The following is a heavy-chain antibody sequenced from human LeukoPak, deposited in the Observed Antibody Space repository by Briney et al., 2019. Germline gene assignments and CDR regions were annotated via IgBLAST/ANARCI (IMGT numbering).Heavy chain of an antibody. CDR3: AIGYDFWSGYYTS. V-gene: IGHV4-59*05. CDR2: IYYSGST. D-gene: IGHD3-3*01. CDR1: GGSISSYY. J-gene: IGHJ5*02. Sequence: PSETLSLTCTVSGGSISSYYWSWIRQPPGKGLEWIGSIYYSGSTYYNPSLKSRVTISVDTSKNQFSLKLSSVTAADTAVYYCAIGYDFWSGYYTSWGQGTLVTVSS.